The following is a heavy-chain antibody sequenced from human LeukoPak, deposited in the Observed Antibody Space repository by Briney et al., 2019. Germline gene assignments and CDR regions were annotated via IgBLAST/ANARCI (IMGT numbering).Heavy chain of an antibody. Sequence: PGGSLRLSCAASGFTFSGYAMHWVRQAPGKGLGWVAVISYDGSNEYYADSVKGGFTISRDNSKNTLYLQMNRLSVEDTAVYYCARVGYYASGPFSYFDYWGQGTLVTVSS. CDR1: GFTFSGYA. CDR2: ISYDGSNE. J-gene: IGHJ4*02. V-gene: IGHV3-30-3*01. D-gene: IGHD3-10*01. CDR3: ARVGYYASGPFSYFDY.